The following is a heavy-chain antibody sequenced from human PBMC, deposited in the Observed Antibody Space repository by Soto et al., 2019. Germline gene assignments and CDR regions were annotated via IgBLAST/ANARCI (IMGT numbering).Heavy chain of an antibody. Sequence: GGSLRLSCAASGFTFSSYAMSWVRQAPGKGLEWVSAISGSGGSTYYADSVEGRFTISRDNSKNTLYLQMNSLRAEDTAVYYCAKDRVRFLEWYSGFDYWGQGTLVTVSS. D-gene: IGHD3-3*01. CDR3: AKDRVRFLEWYSGFDY. CDR1: GFTFSSYA. V-gene: IGHV3-23*01. J-gene: IGHJ4*02. CDR2: ISGSGGST.